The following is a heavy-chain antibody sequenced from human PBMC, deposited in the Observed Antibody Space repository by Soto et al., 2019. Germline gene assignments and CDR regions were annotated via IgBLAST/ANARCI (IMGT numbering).Heavy chain of an antibody. Sequence: SVKVSCKASGGTFSSYAISWVRQAPGQGLEWMGGIIPIFGTANYAQKFQGRVTITADESTSTAYMELSSLRSEDTAVYYCARDGRYYYDSSGAADYWGQGTLVTVSS. CDR3: ARDGRYYYDSSGAADY. J-gene: IGHJ4*02. CDR1: GGTFSSYA. V-gene: IGHV1-69*13. D-gene: IGHD3-22*01. CDR2: IIPIFGTA.